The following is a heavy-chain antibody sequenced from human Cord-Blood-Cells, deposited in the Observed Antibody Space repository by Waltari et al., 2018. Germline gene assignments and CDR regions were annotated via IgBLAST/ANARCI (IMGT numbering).Heavy chain of an antibody. CDR1: GYTFTSYG. V-gene: IGHV1-18*04. Sequence: QVQLVQSGAEVKKPGASVKVSCKASGYTFTSYGISWVRQAPGQGLEWMGWIIAYKSNTNHAQKLQGIVTMTTDTSTSTAYMELRSLRSYDTAVYYCARTLGVYDFWSGFPDSGWFDPWGQGTLVTVSS. D-gene: IGHD3-3*01. CDR3: ARTLGVYDFWSGFPDSGWFDP. CDR2: IIAYKSNT. J-gene: IGHJ5*02.